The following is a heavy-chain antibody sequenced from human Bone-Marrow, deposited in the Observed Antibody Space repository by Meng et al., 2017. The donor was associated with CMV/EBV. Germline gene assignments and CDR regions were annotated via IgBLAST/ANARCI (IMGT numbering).Heavy chain of an antibody. CDR3: ARGSLFWSGYPIDF. J-gene: IGHJ4*02. Sequence: SETLSLTCTVSGGSMRSSSSYWGWIRQPPGKGLEWIGNVHYSGGTAYTPSLRSRVTISVDTSKNQLSLDLTSVTAADTAVYYCARGSLFWSGYPIDFWGQGTLVTVSS. V-gene: IGHV4-39*07. D-gene: IGHD3-3*01. CDR2: VHYSGGT. CDR1: GGSMRSSSSY.